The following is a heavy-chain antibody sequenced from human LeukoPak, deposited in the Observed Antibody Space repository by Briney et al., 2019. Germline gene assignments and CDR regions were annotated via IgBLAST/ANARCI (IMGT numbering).Heavy chain of an antibody. D-gene: IGHD2-15*01. CDR2: INHNSGGT. Sequence: ASVKVSCKASGYTFTGYYMHWVRQAPGQGLESMGWINHNSGGTNYAQKFQGRVTMTRDTSISTAYMELSRLRSDDTAVYYCARDSIVAVVAASSPYYMDVWRKATTVTVSS. J-gene: IGHJ6*03. CDR1: GYTFTGYY. CDR3: ARDSIVAVVAASSPYYMDV. V-gene: IGHV1-2*02.